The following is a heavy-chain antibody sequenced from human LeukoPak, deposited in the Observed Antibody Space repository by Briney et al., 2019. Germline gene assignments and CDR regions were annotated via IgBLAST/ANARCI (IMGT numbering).Heavy chain of an antibody. CDR1: GFTFSSYE. V-gene: IGHV3-30-3*01. D-gene: IGHD3-10*01. CDR3: AKGDYYDFDY. J-gene: IGHJ4*02. Sequence: PGGSLRLSCATSGFTFSSYEMNWVRQAPGKGLEWVAVISCDGSNKYYADSVKGRFTISRDNSKNTLYLQMDSLRAEDTAVYYCAKGDYYDFDYWGQGTLVTVSS. CDR2: ISCDGSNK.